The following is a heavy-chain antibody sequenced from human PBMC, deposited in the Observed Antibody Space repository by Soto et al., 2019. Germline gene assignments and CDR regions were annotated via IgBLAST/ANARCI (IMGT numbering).Heavy chain of an antibody. Sequence: EVQLVESGGGLVQSGRSLTLSCAASGFTVSNSYMSWVRQAPGKGLEWVSAIYSGGSSYYADSVKGRFTISRDNSRNTLYLQMNSLRAEDTAAYFCARCDGSATYCFFFAYWGQGTPVTVSS. CDR3: ARCDGSATYCFFFAY. CDR1: GFTVSNSY. V-gene: IGHV3-66*01. CDR2: IYSGGSS. D-gene: IGHD3-10*01. J-gene: IGHJ4*02.